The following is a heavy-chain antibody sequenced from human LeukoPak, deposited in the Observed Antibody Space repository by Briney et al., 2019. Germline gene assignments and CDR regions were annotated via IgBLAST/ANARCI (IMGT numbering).Heavy chain of an antibody. CDR1: GYTFTGYY. V-gene: IGHV1-2*02. Sequence: ASVKVSCKASGYTFTGYYMHWVRQAPGQGLEWMGWINPNSGGTNYAQKFQGRVTMTRDTSISTAYMELSRLRSDDTAVYYCARLLVVYSSPLAGYDYWGQGTLVTVSS. CDR3: ARLLVVYSSPLAGYDY. CDR2: INPNSGGT. D-gene: IGHD6-13*01. J-gene: IGHJ4*02.